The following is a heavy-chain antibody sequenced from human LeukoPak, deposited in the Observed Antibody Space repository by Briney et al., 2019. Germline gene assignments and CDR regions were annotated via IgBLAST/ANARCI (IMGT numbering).Heavy chain of an antibody. V-gene: IGHV3-23*01. J-gene: IGHJ4*02. Sequence: GGSLRLSCAASGFTFSNYAMTWVRQAPGKGLEWVSTIGISGTTTYYADSVKGHFTISRDNSKTTLYLQMNSLRAEDTAVYYCAKGGSSFDFWGQGTLVTVSS. CDR2: IGISGTTT. CDR1: GFTFSNYA. CDR3: AKGGSSFDF.